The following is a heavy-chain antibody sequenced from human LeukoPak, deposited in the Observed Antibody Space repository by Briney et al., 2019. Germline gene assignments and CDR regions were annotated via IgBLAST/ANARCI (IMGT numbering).Heavy chain of an antibody. V-gene: IGHV4-39*01. CDR1: GVSISSSSSYN. CDR2: VHYSGST. Sequence: SETLSLTCYVSGVSISSSSSYNWGWIRQPPGKGLEWIATVHYSGSTYYNPSLQSRVTISVDTSRNQFSLNLSSVTAADTAVYYCARLPTGYPNWFDLWGQGTLVTVSS. CDR3: ARLPTGYPNWFDL. D-gene: IGHD3-9*01. J-gene: IGHJ5*02.